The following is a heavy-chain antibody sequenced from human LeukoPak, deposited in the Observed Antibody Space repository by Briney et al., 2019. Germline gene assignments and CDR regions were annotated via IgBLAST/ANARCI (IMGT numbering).Heavy chain of an antibody. J-gene: IGHJ5*02. CDR2: IYYSGST. D-gene: IGHD2-15*01. CDR3: AADLSS. CDR1: GGSISSYY. Sequence: PSETLSLTCTVSGGSISSYYWSWIRQPPGKGLEWIGYIYYSGSTYYNPSLKSRVTISVDTSKNQFSLKLSSVTAADTAVYYCAADLSSWGQGTLVTVSS. V-gene: IGHV4-59*06.